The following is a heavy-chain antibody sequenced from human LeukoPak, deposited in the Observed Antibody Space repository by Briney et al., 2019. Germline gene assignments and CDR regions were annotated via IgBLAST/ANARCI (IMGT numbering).Heavy chain of an antibody. CDR2: INPNSGGT. Sequence: GASVKVSCKASGYTFTGYYMHWVRQAPGQGLEWMGWINPNSGGTNYAQKFQGRVTMTRDTSISTAYMELSRLRSDDTAVYNCARDGVVVAAQGAFDIWGQGTMVTVSS. J-gene: IGHJ3*02. V-gene: IGHV1-2*02. CDR1: GYTFTGYY. D-gene: IGHD2-15*01. CDR3: ARDGVVVAAQGAFDI.